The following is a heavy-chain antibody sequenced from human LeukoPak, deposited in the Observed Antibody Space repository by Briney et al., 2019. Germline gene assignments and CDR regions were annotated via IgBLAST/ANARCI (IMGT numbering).Heavy chain of an antibody. Sequence: SETLSLTCAVYGGSFSGYYWSWIRQPPGKGLERIGEINHSGSTNYNPSLKSRVTISVDTSKNQFSLKLSSVTAADTAVYYCARSRRGYSYGYYYFDYWGKETLVPVSS. V-gene: IGHV4-34*01. D-gene: IGHD5-18*01. CDR1: GGSFSGYY. CDR3: ARSRRGYSYGYYYFDY. J-gene: IGHJ4*02. CDR2: INHSGST.